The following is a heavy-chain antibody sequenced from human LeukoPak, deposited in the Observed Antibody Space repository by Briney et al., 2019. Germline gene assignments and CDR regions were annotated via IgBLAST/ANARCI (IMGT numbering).Heavy chain of an antibody. V-gene: IGHV3-30-3*01. J-gene: IGHJ3*02. CDR2: ISYDGSNK. D-gene: IGHD3-9*01. Sequence: GGSLRLSCAASGFTFSSHAMHWVRQAPGKGLEWVAVISYDGSNKYYADSVKGRFTISRDNSKNTLYLQMNSLRAEDTAVYYCARMYYDILTGYYTDAFDIWGQGTMVTVSS. CDR1: GFTFSSHA. CDR3: ARMYYDILTGYYTDAFDI.